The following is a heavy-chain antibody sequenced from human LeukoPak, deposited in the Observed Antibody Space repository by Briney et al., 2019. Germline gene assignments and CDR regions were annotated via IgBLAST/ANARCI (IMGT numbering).Heavy chain of an antibody. V-gene: IGHV4-34*01. CDR1: GGSFSGYY. J-gene: IGHJ6*03. D-gene: IGHD1-1*01. CDR3: ARGRVSSSTWYSTYYYYFYMDV. Sequence: PSETLSLTCAVYGGSFSGYYWNWIRQPPGKGLEWIGEINQSGSTNYNPSLKSRVTISFDTSKNQFSLKLSSVTAADTAVYYCARGRVSSSTWYSTYYYYFYMDVWGKGTTVTVSS. CDR2: INQSGST.